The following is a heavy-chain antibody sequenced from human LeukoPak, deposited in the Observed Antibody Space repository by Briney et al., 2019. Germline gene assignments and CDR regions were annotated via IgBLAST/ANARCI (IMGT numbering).Heavy chain of an antibody. V-gene: IGHV4-34*01. CDR3: ARVPDYDKAFDI. J-gene: IGHJ3*02. CDR2: INHSGST. Sequence: SETLSLTCAVYGGSFSGYYWNWIRQPPGKGLEWIGEINHSGSTNYNPSLKSRVTISVDTSKNQFSLKLSSVTAADTAVYYCARVPDYDKAFDIWGQGTMVTVSS. D-gene: IGHD3-22*01. CDR1: GGSFSGYY.